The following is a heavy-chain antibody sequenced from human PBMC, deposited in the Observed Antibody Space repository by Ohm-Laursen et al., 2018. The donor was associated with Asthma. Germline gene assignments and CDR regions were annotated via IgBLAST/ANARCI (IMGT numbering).Heavy chain of an antibody. Sequence: SLRLSCAASGFTFSSYGMHWVRQAPGKGLEWVAVISSDGSNQYYGDSVKGRFTISRDNFKNTVHLDMNSLRAEDTAVYHCAKGIVPVYYYGLDVWGQGTTVTVSS. D-gene: IGHD1-26*01. J-gene: IGHJ6*02. CDR2: ISSDGSNQ. CDR1: GFTFSSYG. CDR3: AKGIVPVYYYGLDV. V-gene: IGHV3-30*18.